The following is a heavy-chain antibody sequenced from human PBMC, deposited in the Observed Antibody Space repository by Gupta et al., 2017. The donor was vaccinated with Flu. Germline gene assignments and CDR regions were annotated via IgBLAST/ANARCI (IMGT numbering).Heavy chain of an antibody. Sequence: WVRQAPGKGLEWVSVITDSGGSIYYADSVKGRFTISRENSKNTLYLQMSSLRAEDTAIYYCVKDLGEDGYKFQGFDYWGQGTLVTVSS. CDR2: ITDSGGSI. D-gene: IGHD5-12*01. J-gene: IGHJ4*02. CDR3: VKDLGEDGYKFQGFDY. V-gene: IGHV3-23*01.